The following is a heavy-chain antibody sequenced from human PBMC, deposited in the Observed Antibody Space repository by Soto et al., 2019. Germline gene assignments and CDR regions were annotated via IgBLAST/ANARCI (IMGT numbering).Heavy chain of an antibody. J-gene: IGHJ6*02. D-gene: IGHD3-22*01. CDR3: ARMAYYYDSSGYYLDV. Sequence: GASVKVSCKASGYTFTGYYMHWVRQAPGQGLEWMGWINPNSGGTNYAQKFQGWVTVTRDTSISTAYMELSMLRSDDTAVYYCARMAYYYDSSGYYLDVWGQGTTVTVSS. CDR1: GYTFTGYY. CDR2: INPNSGGT. V-gene: IGHV1-2*04.